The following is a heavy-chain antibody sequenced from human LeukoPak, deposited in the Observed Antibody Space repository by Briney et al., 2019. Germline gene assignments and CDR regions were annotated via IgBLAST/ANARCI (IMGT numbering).Heavy chain of an antibody. V-gene: IGHV1-2*02. CDR1: GYTFTSYV. CDR3: ARDPTMRDYFDY. J-gene: IGHJ4*02. D-gene: IGHD3-22*01. Sequence: ASVKVSCKASGYTFTSYVISWVRQAPGQGLEWMGWINPDSGGTNYAQKFQGRVTMTRDTSISTAYMELSRLRSDDTAVYYCARDPTMRDYFDYWGQGTLVTVSS. CDR2: INPDSGGT.